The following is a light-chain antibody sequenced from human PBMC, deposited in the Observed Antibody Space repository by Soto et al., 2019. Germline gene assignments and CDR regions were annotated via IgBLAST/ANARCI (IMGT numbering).Light chain of an antibody. J-gene: IGKJ1*01. Sequence: DIQMTQSPSSLSASVGDRVTITCRASQSISGYLSWYQQKPGKAPNLLIYTASSLQSGVPSRFSGSGSGTDFTLTISSLQPEDFATYYCQQSYSAPWTFGQGTKVEIE. CDR1: QSISGY. CDR2: TAS. V-gene: IGKV1-39*01. CDR3: QQSYSAPWT.